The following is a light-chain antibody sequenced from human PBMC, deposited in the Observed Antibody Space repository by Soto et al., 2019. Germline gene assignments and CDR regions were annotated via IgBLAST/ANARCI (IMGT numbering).Light chain of an antibody. V-gene: IGLV1-47*01. CDR1: SSNVGVNF. Sequence: QSVLTQPPPASGTPGQRVTIFCSGSSSNVGVNFVYWYQHLPGTAPKLLIYRNDQRPSGVPDRFSGSKSGTSSSLAISGLRFEDEADYYCAAWDDSLSGRLFGTGTKVTVL. CDR3: AAWDDSLSGRL. CDR2: RND. J-gene: IGLJ1*01.